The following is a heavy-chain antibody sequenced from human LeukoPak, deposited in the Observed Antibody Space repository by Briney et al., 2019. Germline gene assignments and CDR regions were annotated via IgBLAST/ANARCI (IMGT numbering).Heavy chain of an antibody. J-gene: IGHJ6*03. V-gene: IGHV3-74*01. CDR3: ARYSSSWYFPYYYYMDV. CDR1: GFTFSSYW. Sequence: GGSLRLSCAASGFTFSSYWMHWVRQAPGKGLVWVSRINSDGSSTSYADSVKGRFTLSRDNSKNTLYLQMNSLRAEDTAVYYCARYSSSWYFPYYYYMDVWGKGTTVTISS. D-gene: IGHD6-13*01. CDR2: INSDGSST.